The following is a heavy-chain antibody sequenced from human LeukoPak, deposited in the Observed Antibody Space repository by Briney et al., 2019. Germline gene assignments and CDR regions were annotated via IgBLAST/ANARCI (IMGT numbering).Heavy chain of an antibody. CDR3: AREDRIAVAGTPHTGFDP. D-gene: IGHD6-19*01. Sequence: PSQTLPLTCTVSGGSISSGGYYWSWIRQHPGKGLEWIGYIYYSGSTYYNPSLKSRVTISVDKSKNQFSLKLSSVTAADTAVYYCAREDRIAVAGTPHTGFDPWGQGTLVTVSS. V-gene: IGHV4-31*03. J-gene: IGHJ5*02. CDR2: IYYSGST. CDR1: GGSISSGGYY.